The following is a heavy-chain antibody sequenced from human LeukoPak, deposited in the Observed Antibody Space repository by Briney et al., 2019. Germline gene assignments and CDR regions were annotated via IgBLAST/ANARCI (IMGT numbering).Heavy chain of an antibody. V-gene: IGHV1-18*01. Sequence: ASVKVSCKASGYTFTSYGISWVRQAPGQGLEWMGWISAYNGNTNYAQKLQGRVTMTTDTSTSTAYMELRSLRSDDTAVYYCATQYYDILTGYYGDYWGQGTLVTVSS. CDR2: ISAYNGNT. D-gene: IGHD3-9*01. J-gene: IGHJ4*02. CDR1: GYTFTSYG. CDR3: ATQYYDILTGYYGDY.